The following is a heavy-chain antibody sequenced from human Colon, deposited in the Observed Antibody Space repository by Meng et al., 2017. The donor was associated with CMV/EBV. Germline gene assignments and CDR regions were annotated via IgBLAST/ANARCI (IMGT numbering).Heavy chain of an antibody. CDR2: IYDSGST. J-gene: IGHJ6*02. CDR3: ARELGQWLATYYFYYAMDV. Sequence: SETLSLTCTVSGYSISSGYYWGWIRQPPGKGLAWIGSIYDSGSTYYNPSLKSRVTILVDTSKNQFSLKLSSVTAADTAVYYCARELGQWLATYYFYYAMDVWGQGTTVTVSS. CDR1: GYSISSGYY. D-gene: IGHD6-19*01. V-gene: IGHV4-38-2*02.